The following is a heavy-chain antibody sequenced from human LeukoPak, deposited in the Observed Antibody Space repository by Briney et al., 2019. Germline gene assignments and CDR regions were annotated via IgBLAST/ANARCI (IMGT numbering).Heavy chain of an antibody. J-gene: IGHJ4*02. CDR3: AKLGYCSSTSCPTPIFDY. Sequence: GGSLRLSCAASGFTFSTYGMHWVRQAPGKGLEWVAVIWNDGSNKYYADSVKGRFTISRDNSKNTLYLQMNSLRAEDTAVYYCAKLGYCSSTSCPTPIFDYWGQGTLVTVSS. CDR2: IWNDGSNK. D-gene: IGHD2-2*01. V-gene: IGHV3-30*02. CDR1: GFTFSTYG.